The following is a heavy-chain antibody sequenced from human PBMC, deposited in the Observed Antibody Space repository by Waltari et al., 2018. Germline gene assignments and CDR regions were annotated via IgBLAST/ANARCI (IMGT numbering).Heavy chain of an antibody. CDR1: GLPFNNYA. Sequence: EVQLSESGGGLVQPGGSLRLSCAASGLPFNNYAMTWVRQAPGKGLEWVSAISGSGSSTHYADSLKGRFTISRDNSRNTLYLQMNTLRVEDTAVYYCATRPYDSGSYYFDCWGQGTLVTVSP. D-gene: IGHD3-10*01. V-gene: IGHV3-23*01. J-gene: IGHJ4*02. CDR3: ATRPYDSGSYYFDC. CDR2: ISGSGSST.